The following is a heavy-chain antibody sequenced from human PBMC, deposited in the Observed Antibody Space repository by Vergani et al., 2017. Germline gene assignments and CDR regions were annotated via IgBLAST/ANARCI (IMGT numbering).Heavy chain of an antibody. Sequence: QVQLVQSGAEVKKPGASVKVSCKASGYTFTGYYMHWVRQAPGQGLEWMGWISAYNGNTNYAQKLQGRVTMTTDTSTSTAYMELRSLRSDDTAVYYCAREGGAVQLWPLDYWGQGTLVTVSS. CDR1: GYTFTGYY. V-gene: IGHV1-18*04. CDR3: AREGGAVQLWPLDY. CDR2: ISAYNGNT. D-gene: IGHD5-18*01. J-gene: IGHJ4*02.